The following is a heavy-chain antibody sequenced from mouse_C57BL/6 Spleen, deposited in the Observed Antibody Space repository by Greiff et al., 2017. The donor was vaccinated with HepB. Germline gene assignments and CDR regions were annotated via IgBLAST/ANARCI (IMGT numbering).Heavy chain of an antibody. J-gene: IGHJ2*01. D-gene: IGHD2-12*01. CDR2: IYPGDGDT. Sequence: QVQLKESGAELVKPGASVKISCKASGYAFSSYWMHWVKQRPGKGLEWIGQIYPGDGDTNYNGTFKGKATLTADKASSTAYMQLSSLTSEDSAVYFCLRQEYYFDYWGQGTTLTVSS. CDR3: LRQEYYFDY. V-gene: IGHV1-80*01. CDR1: GYAFSSYW.